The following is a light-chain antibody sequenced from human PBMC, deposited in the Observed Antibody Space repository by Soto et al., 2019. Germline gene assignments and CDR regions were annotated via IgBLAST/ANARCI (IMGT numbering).Light chain of an antibody. J-gene: IGKJ2*02. V-gene: IGKV1-8*01. CDR3: QQYYSYPRT. CDR2: AAS. Sequence: AIRMTPSPSSFSASTGYRVTITCLASQGISSSLALYQQNPCKAPKLLIYAASTLQSGVPSRFSGSGSATDVTLPIICLQSEDFATYYCQQYYSYPRTFGQGTKLEIK. CDR1: QGISSS.